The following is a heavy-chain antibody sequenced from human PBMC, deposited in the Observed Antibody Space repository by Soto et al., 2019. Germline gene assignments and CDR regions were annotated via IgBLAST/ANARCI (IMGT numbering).Heavy chain of an antibody. V-gene: IGHV4-34*01. CDR2: IHHSGST. CDR3: ARGQAGGDYADY. Sequence: PSETLSLTCAVDGGSFSGYYWSWIRQPPGKGLEWIGEIHHSGSTNYNPSLKSRVTTSVDTSKSQFSLKLSSVTAADTAVYYCARGQAGGDYADYWGQGTLVTVSS. CDR1: GGSFSGYY. J-gene: IGHJ4*02. D-gene: IGHD4-17*01.